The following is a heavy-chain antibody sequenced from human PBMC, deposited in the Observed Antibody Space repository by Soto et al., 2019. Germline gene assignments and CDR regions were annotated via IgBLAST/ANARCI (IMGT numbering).Heavy chain of an antibody. V-gene: IGHV3-30-3*01. Sequence: QVQLVESGGGVVQPGRSLRLSCAASGFTFSSYAMHWVRQAPGKGLEWVAVISYDGSNKYYADSVKGRFTISRDNSKNTLYLQMNSLRAEDTAVYYCAGGETTVVTRRADYWGQGTLVTVSS. CDR1: GFTFSSYA. CDR3: AGGETTVVTRRADY. CDR2: ISYDGSNK. D-gene: IGHD4-17*01. J-gene: IGHJ4*02.